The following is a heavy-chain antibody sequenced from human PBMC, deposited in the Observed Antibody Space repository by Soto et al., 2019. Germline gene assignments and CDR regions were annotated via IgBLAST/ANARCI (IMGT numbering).Heavy chain of an antibody. V-gene: IGHV4-59*01. CDR3: ARDLWGYCGADCYPLDV. Sequence: SETLSLTCTVSGGSISSYYWSWIRQPPGKGLEWIGYMYNTGSTIYNPSLKSRVTISVDTSKNQFSLRLNSVTAADTAVYYCARDLWGYCGADCYPLDVWGQGTTVTVSS. CDR2: MYNTGST. J-gene: IGHJ6*02. D-gene: IGHD2-21*02. CDR1: GGSISSYY.